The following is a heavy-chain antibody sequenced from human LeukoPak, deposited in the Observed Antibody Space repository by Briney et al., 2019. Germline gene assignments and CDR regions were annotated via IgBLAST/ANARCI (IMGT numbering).Heavy chain of an antibody. CDR2: MNSAGTTI. Sequence: GGSLRLSCAASGFTISGFWMLWVRQVPGGGLVWVARMNSAGTTINYADSVKGRFTISRDNVRNTMHLQMNNLSLEDTAVYFCIREVQVRASASLGLWGRGTLVTVS. CDR3: IREVQVRASASLGL. V-gene: IGHV3-74*01. D-gene: IGHD1-1*01. CDR1: GFTISGFW. J-gene: IGHJ4*01.